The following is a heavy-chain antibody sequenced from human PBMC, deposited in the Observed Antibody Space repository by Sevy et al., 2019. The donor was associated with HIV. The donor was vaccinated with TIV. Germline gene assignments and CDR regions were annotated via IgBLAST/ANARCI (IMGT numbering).Heavy chain of an antibody. CDR3: ASQLVMSTFGGVSGGFDY. V-gene: IGHV4-38-2*02. J-gene: IGHJ4*02. Sequence: SETLSLTCTVSGYSISSGYYWGWIRQPPGKWLEWIGSIYHSGSTYYNPSLKSRVTISVDTSKNQFSLKLSSVTAADTAVYYCASQLVMSTFGGVSGGFDYWGQGTLVTVSS. CDR2: IYHSGST. CDR1: GYSISSGYY. D-gene: IGHD3-16*01.